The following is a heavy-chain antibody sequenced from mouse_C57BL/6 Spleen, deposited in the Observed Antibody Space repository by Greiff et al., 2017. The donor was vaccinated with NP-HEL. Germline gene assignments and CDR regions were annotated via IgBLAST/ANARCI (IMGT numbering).Heavy chain of an antibody. CDR1: GYTFTSYW. V-gene: IGHV1-7*01. J-gene: IGHJ2*01. D-gene: IGHD1-1*01. CDR2: INPSSGYT. CDR3: ARDHYYGSAYFDY. Sequence: QVHVKQSGAELAKPGASVKLSCKASGYTFTSYWMHWVKQRPGQGLEWIGYINPSSGYTKYNQKFKDKATLTADKSSSTAYMQLSSLTYEDSAVYYCARDHYYGSAYFDYWGQGTTLTVSS.